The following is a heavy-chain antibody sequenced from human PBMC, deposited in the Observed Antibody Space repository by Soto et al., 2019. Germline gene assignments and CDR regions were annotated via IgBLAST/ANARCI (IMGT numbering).Heavy chain of an antibody. Sequence: GASVKVSCKASGYTFTSYGISWVRQAPGQGLEWMGWISAYNGNTNYAQKLQGRVTMTTDTSTSTAYMELRSLRSDDTAVYYCARDLPGVYVWVLQTSDAFDIWGQGTMVT. CDR3: ARDLPGVYVWVLQTSDAFDI. D-gene: IGHD3-16*01. J-gene: IGHJ3*02. CDR1: GYTFTSYG. V-gene: IGHV1-18*04. CDR2: ISAYNGNT.